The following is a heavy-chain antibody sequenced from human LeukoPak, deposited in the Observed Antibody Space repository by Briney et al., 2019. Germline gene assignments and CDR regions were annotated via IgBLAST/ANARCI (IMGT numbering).Heavy chain of an antibody. V-gene: IGHV3-30*03. J-gene: IGHJ4*02. D-gene: IGHD3-10*01. Sequence: GGSLRLSCAASGFTFSYYGMHWVRQAPGKGLEWVAVISYDGGNKYYADSVKGRFTISRDNSKNTLDLQMNRLRPEDTAVYYCARDFSAYRFGEFDYWGQGTLVTVSS. CDR3: ARDFSAYRFGEFDY. CDR2: ISYDGGNK. CDR1: GFTFSYYG.